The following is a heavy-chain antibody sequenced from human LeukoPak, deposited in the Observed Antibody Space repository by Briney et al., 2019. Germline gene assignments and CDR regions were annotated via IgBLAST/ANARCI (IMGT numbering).Heavy chain of an antibody. CDR1: GFTFS. Sequence: GGSLRLSCVVSGFTFSVHYVRQVPGKGLEGLTFIRHDGTEQHYADSLRGRFTISIDNAKNTVHIQMNTRTPDDTAPADSAKDXXXXXVSWGQXTLVTVSS. J-gene: IGHJ5*02. V-gene: IGHV3-30*02. CDR2: IRHDGTEQ. CDR3: AKDXXXXXVS.